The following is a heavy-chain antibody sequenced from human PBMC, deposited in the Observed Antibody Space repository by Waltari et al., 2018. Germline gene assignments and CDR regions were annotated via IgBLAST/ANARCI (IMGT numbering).Heavy chain of an antibody. V-gene: IGHV3-9*01. J-gene: IGHJ4*02. CDR3: VKGGWGFGAFYEQH. CDR1: GVGFDDYA. Sequence: VQLVTSGGGLVQPGRSLRLACVGAGVGFDDYAMYWVRQRPGKGLEWLSGIGWNSGAIGYADSVRGRFSTYRDNARKSLYLQMGRLRPEDTALYYCVKGGWGFGAFYEQHWGQGIQVTVSS. CDR2: IGWNSGAI. D-gene: IGHD3-10*01.